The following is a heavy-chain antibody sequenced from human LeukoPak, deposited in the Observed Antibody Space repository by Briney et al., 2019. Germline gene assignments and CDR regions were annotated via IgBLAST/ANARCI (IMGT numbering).Heavy chain of an antibody. V-gene: IGHV4-39*01. CDR3: ARQPTVTTFDS. CDR2: IYPSGST. J-gene: IGHJ4*02. CDR1: GGSISSSSRY. D-gene: IGHD4-17*01. Sequence: SETLSLTCTVSGGSISSSSRYWGWIRQPPGKGLEWIGSIYPSGSTHYNPSLKSRVSISVDTSKNQFSLNLSSVTAADTAVCYCARQPTVTTFDSWGQGTLVTVSS.